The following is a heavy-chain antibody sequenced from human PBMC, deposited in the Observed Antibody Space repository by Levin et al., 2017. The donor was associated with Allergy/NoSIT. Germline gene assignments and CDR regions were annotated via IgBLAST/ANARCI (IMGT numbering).Heavy chain of an antibody. D-gene: IGHD5/OR15-5a*01. CDR1: GFTFSLFG. CDR3: AKSKSHSVSYFTN. V-gene: IGHV3-23*01. J-gene: IGHJ4*02. CDR2: LTGSGDTT. Sequence: PGGSLRLSCAASGFTFSLFGMAWVRQAPGKGLEWVSGLTGSGDTTNYADSVQGRFTMSRDNSKNTIYLRMHSLRPQDTAVYYCAKSKSHSVSYFTNWGQGTLVTVSS.